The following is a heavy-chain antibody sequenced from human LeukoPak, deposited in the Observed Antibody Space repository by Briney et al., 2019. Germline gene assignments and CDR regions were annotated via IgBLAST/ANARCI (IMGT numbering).Heavy chain of an antibody. D-gene: IGHD5-18*01. Sequence: EASVKVSCKASGYTFTYYGITWVRQAPGQGLDWMGWISTHNGNTNYAQNLQGRVNMNTDTSKGTAYMELRSLTSDDTAVYYCVRGGHTTMVEFDFWGQGTLVIVSS. V-gene: IGHV1-18*01. CDR2: ISTHNGNT. CDR3: VRGGHTTMVEFDF. J-gene: IGHJ4*02. CDR1: GYTFTYYG.